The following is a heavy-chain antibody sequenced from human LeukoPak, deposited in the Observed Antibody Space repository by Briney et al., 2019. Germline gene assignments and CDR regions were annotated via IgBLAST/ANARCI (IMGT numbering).Heavy chain of an antibody. V-gene: IGHV4-59*10. CDR2: IYTSGST. J-gene: IGHJ4*02. CDR3: ARSGYSSGPTDY. CDR1: GGSFSGYY. D-gene: IGHD6-19*01. Sequence: SETLSLTCAVYGGSFSGYYWSWIRQPPGKGLEWIGRIYTSGSTNYNPSLKSRVTMSVDTSKNQFSLKLSSVTAADTAVYYCARSGYSSGPTDYWGQGTLVTVSS.